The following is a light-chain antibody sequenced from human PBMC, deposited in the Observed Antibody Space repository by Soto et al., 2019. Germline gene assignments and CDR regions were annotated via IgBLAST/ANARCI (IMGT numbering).Light chain of an antibody. CDR2: ETS. CDR3: QQYKARPPT. J-gene: IGKJ4*01. CDR1: EDISNF. Sequence: DIQMTKTPSTLSASVGDRVTITCRASEDISNFLAWSQQRPGEATQSLIFETSYLENGLSSRVSGSGDGTDFTLTISSLQPEDFATYYCQQYKARPPTFCGGSKVQI. V-gene: IGKV1-16*01.